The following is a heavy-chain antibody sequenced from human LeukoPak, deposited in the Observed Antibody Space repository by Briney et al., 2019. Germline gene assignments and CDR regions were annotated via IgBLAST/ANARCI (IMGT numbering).Heavy chain of an antibody. CDR2: IYPGDSDT. CDR3: ARSPYSSSWYIYFQH. Sequence: GESLKIPCKGSGYSFTSYWIGWVRQMPGKGLEWMGIIYPGDSDTRYSPSFQGQVTISADKSISTAYLQWSSLKASDTAMYYCARSPYSSSWYIYFQHWGQGTLVTVSS. V-gene: IGHV5-51*01. J-gene: IGHJ1*01. CDR1: GYSFTSYW. D-gene: IGHD6-13*01.